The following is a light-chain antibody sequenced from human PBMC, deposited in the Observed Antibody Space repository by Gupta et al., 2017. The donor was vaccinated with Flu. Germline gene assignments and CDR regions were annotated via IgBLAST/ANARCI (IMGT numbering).Light chain of an antibody. J-gene: IGLJ3*02. V-gene: IGLV3-1*01. CDR2: QEN. CDR1: KWGDKY. CDR3: QGGDGNTGV. Sequence: SYDLTQPPSVSVSPGPTASITCSGDKWGDKYACWYQQRPGHSPVLVIDQENRRPTGIPERFSGSTSGNTATLTISGTQAGDEDDYYWQGGDGNTGVFGGGIKLTVL.